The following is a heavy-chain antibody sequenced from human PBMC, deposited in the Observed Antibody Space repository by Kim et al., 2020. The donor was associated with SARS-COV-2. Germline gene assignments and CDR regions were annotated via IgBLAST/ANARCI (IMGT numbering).Heavy chain of an antibody. J-gene: IGHJ6*02. CDR3: ARGNNWKGMDV. D-gene: IGHD1-1*01. Sequence: GGSLRLSCAASGFTVSSNYMSWVRQAPGKGLEWVSDIYSGGSTYYADSGKGRFTISRDNSKNTLYLQMNSLRAEDTAVYYCARGNNWKGMDVWGQGTTVTVSS. CDR2: IYSGGST. CDR1: GFTVSSNY. V-gene: IGHV3-66*01.